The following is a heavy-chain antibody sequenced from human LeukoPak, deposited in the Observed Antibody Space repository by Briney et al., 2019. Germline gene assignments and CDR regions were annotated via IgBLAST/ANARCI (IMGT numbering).Heavy chain of an antibody. CDR3: ARGRSGYQLLYTFDY. D-gene: IGHD2-2*02. V-gene: IGHV1-69*13. CDR1: GGTFSSYA. CDR2: IIPIFGTA. J-gene: IGHJ4*02. Sequence: SVKVSCKASGGTFSSYAISWVRQAPGQGLEWMGGIIPIFGTANYARKFQGRVTITADESTSTAYMELSSLRSEDTAVYYCARGRSGYQLLYTFDYWGQGTLVTVSS.